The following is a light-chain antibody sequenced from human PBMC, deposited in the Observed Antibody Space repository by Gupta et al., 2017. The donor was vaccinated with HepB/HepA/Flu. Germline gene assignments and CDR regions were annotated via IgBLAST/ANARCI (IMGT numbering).Light chain of an antibody. V-gene: IGKV3-15*01. CDR1: HSVSSN. CDR3: RQENDWPLA. Sequence: IVMTQSPATLSVSPGERVTLSCRASHSVSSNVAWYQKKRSQAPTLLIYDTSSSATGVPARFSDSGSWTEFTLTIISLQSQDFAVSYCRQENDWPLAFGQGTRLEIK. J-gene: IGKJ5*01. CDR2: DTS.